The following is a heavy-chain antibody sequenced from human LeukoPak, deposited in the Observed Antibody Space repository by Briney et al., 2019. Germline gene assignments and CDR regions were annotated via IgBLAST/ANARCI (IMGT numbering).Heavy chain of an antibody. J-gene: IGHJ4*02. CDR3: VKDRYSSGSPSHFDY. V-gene: IGHV3-64D*06. Sequence: GGSLRLSCLAPGFTLSSYAVYWVRPAPGKGLEYVSTLSSNGVTTYYADSVKGRFTISRDNSKNTLYLQMASLRPEDTAVYFCVKDRYSSGSPSHFDYWGQGTLVTVSS. CDR2: LSSNGVTT. CDR1: GFTLSSYA. D-gene: IGHD3-10*01.